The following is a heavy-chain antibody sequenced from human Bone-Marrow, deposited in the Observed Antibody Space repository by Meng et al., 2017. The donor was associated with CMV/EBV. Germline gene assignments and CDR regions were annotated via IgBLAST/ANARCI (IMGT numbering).Heavy chain of an antibody. Sequence: GESLKISCAASGFTFSNYGMHWVRRAPGKGLEWVAVIWYDDGNNKDYADSVKGRFTISRDNSESTVYLQMNSLRAEDTAVYYCAKDARRYCAGSSCSDFDSWGQGTLVTVSS. V-gene: IGHV3-33*06. CDR3: AKDARRYCAGSSCSDFDS. CDR1: GFTFSNYG. D-gene: IGHD2-8*02. CDR2: IWYDDGNNK. J-gene: IGHJ4*02.